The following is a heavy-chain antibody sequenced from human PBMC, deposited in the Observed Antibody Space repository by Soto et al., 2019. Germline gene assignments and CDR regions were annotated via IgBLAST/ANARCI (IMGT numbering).Heavy chain of an antibody. CDR2: MNPNSGNT. Sequence: QVQLVQSGAEVKKPGASVKVSCKASGYTFTSYDINWVRQATGQGLEWMGWMNPNSGNTGYAQKFQGRVTMTRKTSISTAYMELSSLRSEDTAVYYWARDIAAAGLEQVLGFDPWGQGTLVTVSS. D-gene: IGHD6-13*01. CDR3: ARDIAAAGLEQVLGFDP. V-gene: IGHV1-8*01. J-gene: IGHJ5*02. CDR1: GYTFTSYD.